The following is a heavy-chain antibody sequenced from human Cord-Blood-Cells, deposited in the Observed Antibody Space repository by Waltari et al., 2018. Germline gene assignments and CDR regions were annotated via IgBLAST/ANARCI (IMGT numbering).Heavy chain of an antibody. Sequence: EVQLLESGGGLVQPGGSLRLSCAASGFTFSSYAMSWVLQAPEEGLEWVSAISGGGRSTNYADSVKGRVTLSRENPKNTLYLQMNSLRSEDTAVYYCAKDALIIAAAGPYFDYWGQGTLVTVSS. CDR2: ISGGGRST. D-gene: IGHD6-13*01. CDR1: GFTFSSYA. CDR3: AKDALIIAAAGPYFDY. V-gene: IGHV3-23*01. J-gene: IGHJ4*02.